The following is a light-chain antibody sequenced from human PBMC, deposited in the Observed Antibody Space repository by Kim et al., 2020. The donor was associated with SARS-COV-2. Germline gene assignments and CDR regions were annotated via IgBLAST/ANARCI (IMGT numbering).Light chain of an antibody. CDR3: QQYYSVPYT. CDR1: RDIFTH. Sequence: DIQMTQSPSSLSASVGDRVTIPCRASRDIFTHVAWFQHKPGKAPKPLIYAASILQSGVLAKFSGSGSGTDFSLTISSLQPEDFGTYYCQQYYSVPYTFGGGTKVDIK. V-gene: IGKV1-16*02. CDR2: AAS. J-gene: IGKJ4*01.